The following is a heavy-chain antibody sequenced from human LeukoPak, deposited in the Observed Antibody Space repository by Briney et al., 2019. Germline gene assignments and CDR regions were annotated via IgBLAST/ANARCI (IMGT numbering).Heavy chain of an antibody. CDR2: ISGSGGST. J-gene: IGHJ3*02. V-gene: IGHV3-23*01. Sequence: GGSLRLSCAASGFTFSSYAMSWVRQAPGKGLEWVSAISGSGGSTYYADSVKGRFTISRDNSKNTLYLQMNSLRAEDTAVYYCARDGRNNWNDGKAFDIWGQGTMVTVSS. CDR3: ARDGRNNWNDGKAFDI. D-gene: IGHD1-20*01. CDR1: GFTFSSYA.